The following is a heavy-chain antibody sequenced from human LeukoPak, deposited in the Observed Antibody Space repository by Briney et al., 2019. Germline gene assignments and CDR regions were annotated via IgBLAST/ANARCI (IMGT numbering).Heavy chain of an antibody. Sequence: SGGSLRLSCAASGFTFSSYWMNWVRQAPGKGLVWVSRIASDGSSTTYADSVKGRFSISRDNANNTVYLQMSSLRAEDTAVYYCVSFYETYWGRGTLVTVSS. J-gene: IGHJ4*02. V-gene: IGHV3-74*01. CDR3: VSFYETY. D-gene: IGHD2/OR15-2a*01. CDR2: IASDGSST. CDR1: GFTFSSYW.